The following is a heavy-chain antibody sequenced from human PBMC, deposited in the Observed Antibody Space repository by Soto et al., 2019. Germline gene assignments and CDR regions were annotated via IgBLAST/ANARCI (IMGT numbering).Heavy chain of an antibody. V-gene: IGHV2-5*01. CDR1: AFPLSTNGEG. Sequence: SGPTLVNPTQTRRLTCTFSAFPLSTNGEGVGWIRQPPGKPLEWLAVIYWNEDKRYSRSLKSRLSITKDTSKNQVVLTMTTMDPFYTAAYHRVQTVFAQTSTADQSVDGCSRGREVAFQ. J-gene: IGHJ1*01. CDR3: VQTVFAQTSTADQSVDGCSRGREVAFQ. D-gene: IGHD3-10*01. CDR2: IYWNEDK.